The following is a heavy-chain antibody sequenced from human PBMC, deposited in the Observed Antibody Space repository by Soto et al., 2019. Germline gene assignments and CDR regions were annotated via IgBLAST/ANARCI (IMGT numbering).Heavy chain of an antibody. CDR3: ARTMDSYTTYPKGHVDYWYFDL. Sequence: QEQVVESGGGLVKPGGSLRLSCEASGFTINNYYMSWIRQAQGKGLEWVADMSTGYLTKYTDSVKGRFTISRDNTKRSLYLLMNSLRAEDTAVYYCARTMDSYTTYPKGHVDYWYFDLWGRGTLVTVSS. CDR1: GFTINNYY. CDR2: MSTGYLT. D-gene: IGHD1-1*01. V-gene: IGHV3-11*01. J-gene: IGHJ2*01.